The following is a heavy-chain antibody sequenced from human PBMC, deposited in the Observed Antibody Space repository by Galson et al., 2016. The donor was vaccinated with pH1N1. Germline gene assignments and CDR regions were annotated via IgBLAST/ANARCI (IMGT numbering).Heavy chain of an antibody. CDR2: IYHSGST. Sequence: SETLSLTCVVSLYPISRGSYWAWVRQSPGKGLEWIGSIYHSGSTYYNPSLRSRVTLSVDTSKNQFSLKMSSVTAADTAVYYCTRRLSGWEPFDYWGQGALVTVSS. V-gene: IGHV4-38-2*01. CDR1: LYPISRGSY. D-gene: IGHD1-26*01. CDR3: TRRLSGWEPFDY. J-gene: IGHJ4*02.